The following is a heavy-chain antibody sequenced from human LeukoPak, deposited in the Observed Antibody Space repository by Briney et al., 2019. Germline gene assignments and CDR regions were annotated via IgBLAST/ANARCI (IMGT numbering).Heavy chain of an antibody. CDR3: ARSFDRDANNYNY. Sequence: GASVKVSCKASGCTFTGYYMHWVRQAPGQGLEWMGWINPNSGGTNYAQKFQGRVTMTRDTSISTAYMELSRLRSDDTAVYYCARSFDRDANNYNYWGQGTLVTVSS. D-gene: IGHD5-24*01. V-gene: IGHV1-2*02. CDR1: GCTFTGYY. J-gene: IGHJ4*02. CDR2: INPNSGGT.